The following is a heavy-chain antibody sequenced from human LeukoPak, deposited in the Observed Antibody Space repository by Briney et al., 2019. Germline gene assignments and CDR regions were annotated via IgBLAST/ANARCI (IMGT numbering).Heavy chain of an antibody. J-gene: IGHJ6*02. CDR2: ISAYNGNT. V-gene: IGHV1-18*01. CDR1: GYIFTSYG. Sequence: ASVKVSCKASGYIFTSYGISWLRQAPGQGREWMGWISAYNGNTNYAQKLQGRVTMTTDTSTSTAYMELRSLRSDDTAVYYCARDIVVVPAATPSYYYYGMDVWGQGTTVNVSS. D-gene: IGHD2-2*01. CDR3: ARDIVVVPAATPSYYYYGMDV.